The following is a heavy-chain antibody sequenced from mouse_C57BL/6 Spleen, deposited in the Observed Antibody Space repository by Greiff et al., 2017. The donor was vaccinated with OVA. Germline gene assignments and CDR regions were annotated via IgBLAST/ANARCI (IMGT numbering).Heavy chain of an antibody. D-gene: IGHD2-4*01. Sequence: VQLKQSGPELVKPGASVKIPCKASGYTFTDYNMDWVKQSHGKSLEWIGDINPNNGGTIYNQKFKGKATLTVDKSSGTAYMELRSLTSEDTAVYYCARKDYDYPYAMDYWGQGTSVTVSS. V-gene: IGHV1-18*01. CDR1: GYTFTDYN. J-gene: IGHJ4*01. CDR3: ARKDYDYPYAMDY. CDR2: INPNNGGT.